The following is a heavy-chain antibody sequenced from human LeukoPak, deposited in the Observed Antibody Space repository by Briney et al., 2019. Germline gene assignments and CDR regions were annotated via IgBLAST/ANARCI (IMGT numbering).Heavy chain of an antibody. V-gene: IGHV3-23*01. Sequence: GGSLRLSCAASGFSFSSYAMSWVRQAPGKGLEWVSVISGNGASTYYADSVKGRFTISRDNSKNTLFLQMNSLRAEDTGIYYCAKNRYYGSGSYGWFDPWGQGSLVTVSS. CDR1: GFSFSSYA. D-gene: IGHD3-10*01. CDR3: AKNRYYGSGSYGWFDP. CDR2: ISGNGAST. J-gene: IGHJ5*02.